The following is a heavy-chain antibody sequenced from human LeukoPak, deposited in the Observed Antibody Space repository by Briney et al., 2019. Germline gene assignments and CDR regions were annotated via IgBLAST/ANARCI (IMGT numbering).Heavy chain of an antibody. CDR3: AKSSRGWLHQEYLQN. CDR2: SASGGGA. CDR1: GFTFSSFG. J-gene: IGHJ1*01. D-gene: IGHD6-19*01. V-gene: IGHV3-23*01. Sequence: PGGSLRLSCAASGFTFSSFGLTWVRQVPGKGLEWVAASASGGGAYYAAFVKGCFTVSREESRSTLYLQMNSLRVEDTAVYYCAKSSRGWLHQEYLQNWGQGTLVTVSP.